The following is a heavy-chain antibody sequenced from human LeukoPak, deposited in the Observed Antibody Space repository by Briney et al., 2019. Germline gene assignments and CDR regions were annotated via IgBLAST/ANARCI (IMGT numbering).Heavy chain of an antibody. J-gene: IGHJ3*02. CDR1: GGSISSYY. D-gene: IGHD3-22*01. Sequence: SETLSLTCTVSGGSISSYYWSWIRQPAGKGLEWIGRIYTSGSTNYNPSLKSRVTISVDTSKNQFSLKLSSVTAADTAVYYCARQYDSSLQYAFDIWGQGTMVTVSS. CDR3: ARQYDSSLQYAFDI. CDR2: IYTSGST. V-gene: IGHV4-4*07.